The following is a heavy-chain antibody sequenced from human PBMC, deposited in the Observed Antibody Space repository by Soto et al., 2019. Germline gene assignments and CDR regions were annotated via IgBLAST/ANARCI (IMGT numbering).Heavy chain of an antibody. CDR3: ARDGLSGYDQEDVDYYYYGMDV. D-gene: IGHD5-12*01. CDR2: IYHSGGT. V-gene: IGHV4-4*02. CDR1: GGSISSSNW. J-gene: IGHJ6*02. Sequence: SETLSLTCAVSGGSISSSNWWSWVRQPPGKGLEWIGEIYHSGGTNYNPSLKSRVTISVDKSKNQFSLKLSSVTAADTAVYYCARDGLSGYDQEDVDYYYYGMDVWGQGTTVT.